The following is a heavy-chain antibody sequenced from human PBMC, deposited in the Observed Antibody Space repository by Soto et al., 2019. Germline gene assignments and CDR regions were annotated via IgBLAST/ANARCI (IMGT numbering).Heavy chain of an antibody. CDR2: IWYDGSNK. CDR1: GFTFSSYG. J-gene: IGHJ6*02. V-gene: IGHV3-33*01. Sequence: PGGSLRLSCAASGFTFSSYGMHWVRQAPGKGLEWVAVIWYDGSNKYYADSVKGRFTISRDNSKNTLYLQMNSLRAEDTAVYYCARAGDRDDFWSGYYTGSTYYYYYGMDVWGQGTTVTVSS. CDR3: ARAGDRDDFWSGYYTGSTYYYYYGMDV. D-gene: IGHD3-3*01.